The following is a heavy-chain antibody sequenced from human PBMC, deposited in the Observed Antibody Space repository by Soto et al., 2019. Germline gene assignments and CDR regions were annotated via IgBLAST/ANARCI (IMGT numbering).Heavy chain of an antibody. CDR1: GFTFSSYW. CDR2: INSDGSST. CDR3: AGEEYGSGDCCYSSWFDP. J-gene: IGHJ5*02. D-gene: IGHD2-15*01. Sequence: GGSLRLSCAASGFTFSSYWMHWVRQAPGKGLVWVSRINSDGSSTSYADSVKGRFTISRDNAKNTLYLQMNSLRAEDTAVNYGAGEEYGSGDCCYSSWFDPWGQGTLVTVSS. V-gene: IGHV3-74*01.